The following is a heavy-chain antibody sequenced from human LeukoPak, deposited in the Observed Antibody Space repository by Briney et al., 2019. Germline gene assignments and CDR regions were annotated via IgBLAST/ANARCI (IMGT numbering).Heavy chain of an antibody. D-gene: IGHD2-2*01. V-gene: IGHV4-61*02. CDR3: ARTLMPSIHEAFHI. Sequence: SETLSLTCTVSGGSITSGGYSWNWIRQPGGKGLEWIGRIYTSGSVNYNPSLKSRVTFSVDTSKNHFSLNLTSVTAADTAIYYCARTLMPSIHEAFHIWGQGTTVTVSS. CDR1: GGSITSGGYS. CDR2: IYTSGSV. J-gene: IGHJ3*02.